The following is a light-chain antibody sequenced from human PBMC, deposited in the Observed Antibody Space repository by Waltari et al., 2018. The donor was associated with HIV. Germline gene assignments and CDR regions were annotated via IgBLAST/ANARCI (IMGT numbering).Light chain of an antibody. Sequence: DLVLTPSPASLAVSLGESATIHCTSRQRVLYSSNNKNYLAWYQQKPGQPPKLLIYWASTRESGVPDRFSGSGSGTDFTLTISSLQAEDVAVYYCQQYYSTPYTFGQGTKLEIK. CDR1: QRVLYSSNNKNY. CDR2: WAS. V-gene: IGKV4-1*01. CDR3: QQYYSTPYT. J-gene: IGKJ2*01.